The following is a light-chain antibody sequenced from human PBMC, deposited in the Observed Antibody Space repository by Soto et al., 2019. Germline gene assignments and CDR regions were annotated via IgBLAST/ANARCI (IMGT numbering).Light chain of an antibody. Sequence: QSVLTQPASVSGSPGQSITISCTGTSSDVGGYNYVSWYQQHPVKAPKLMIYEVSNRPSGISNRFSGSKSGNTDSLTISGLQAEDEDDYYCSSYTSSFPLLVFGGGTKVTVL. CDR1: SSDVGGYNY. J-gene: IGLJ2*01. CDR2: EVS. V-gene: IGLV2-14*01. CDR3: SSYTSSFPLLV.